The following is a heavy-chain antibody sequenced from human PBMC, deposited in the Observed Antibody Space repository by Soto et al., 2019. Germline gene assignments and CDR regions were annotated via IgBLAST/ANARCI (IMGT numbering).Heavy chain of an antibody. CDR3: AREALVATIISWFDP. CDR1: GYTFTSYG. V-gene: IGHV1-18*01. D-gene: IGHD5-12*01. J-gene: IGHJ5*02. Sequence: ASVKVSCKASGYTFTSYGISWVRQAPGQGLERMGWISAYNGNTNYAQKLQGRVTMTTDTSTSTAYMELGSLRSDDTAVYYCAREALVATIISWFDPWGQGTLVTVSS. CDR2: ISAYNGNT.